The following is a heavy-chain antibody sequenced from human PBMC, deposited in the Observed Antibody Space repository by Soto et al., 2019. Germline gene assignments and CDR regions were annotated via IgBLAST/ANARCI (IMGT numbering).Heavy chain of an antibody. CDR3: TTDDPINRY. Sequence: PGGSLRLSCGASGFIFSNAWMSWVRQAPGKGLEWVGRIKSKTNGGTTDYAAPVRGRFSISRDDSKNTLYLQMNSLKTDDTAMYYCTTDDPINRYWGQGTLVTVSS. CDR2: IKSKTNGGTT. V-gene: IGHV3-15*01. CDR1: GFIFSNAW. J-gene: IGHJ4*02.